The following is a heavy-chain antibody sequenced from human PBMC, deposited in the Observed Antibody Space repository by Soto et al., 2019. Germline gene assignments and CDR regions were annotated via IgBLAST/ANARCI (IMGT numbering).Heavy chain of an antibody. J-gene: IGHJ6*02. CDR1: GGTFSSYA. V-gene: IGHV1-69*06. CDR2: IIPIFGTA. CDR3: ARGVVAASKLYYYYYGMDV. Sequence: SVKVSCKASGGTFSSYAINWVRQAPGQGLEWMGGIIPIFGTANYAQKFQGRVTITADKSTSTAYMELSSLRSEDTAVYYCARGVVAASKLYYYYYGMDVWGQGTTVTVSS. D-gene: IGHD2-15*01.